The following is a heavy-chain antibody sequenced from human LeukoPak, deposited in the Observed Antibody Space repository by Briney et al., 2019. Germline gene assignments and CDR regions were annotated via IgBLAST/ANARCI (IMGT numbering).Heavy chain of an antibody. V-gene: IGHV3-48*03. Sequence: GRSLTLSCAPSAFTLSNYEMSCVRQAPRKWREWLSYITIVGSTTYPPYSVKGRLTISRDNAKNSLYLQMNSLRAEETAVYFCARDNTVSYFAYWGQGTLVAASS. CDR2: ITIVGSTT. D-gene: IGHD5/OR15-5a*01. CDR1: AFTLSNYE. CDR3: ARDNTVSYFAY. J-gene: IGHJ4*02.